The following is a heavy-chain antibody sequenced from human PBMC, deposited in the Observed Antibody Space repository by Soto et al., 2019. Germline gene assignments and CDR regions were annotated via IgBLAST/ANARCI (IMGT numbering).Heavy chain of an antibody. D-gene: IGHD6-19*01. Sequence: SVKVSCKDSGGTFSSYTISWVRQAPGQGLEWMGRIIPILGIANYAQKFQGRVTITADKSTSTAYMELSSLRSEDTAVYYCARDPIAVAGTVWFDPWGQGTLVTVSS. CDR2: IIPILGIA. CDR1: GGTFSSYT. CDR3: ARDPIAVAGTVWFDP. J-gene: IGHJ5*02. V-gene: IGHV1-69*04.